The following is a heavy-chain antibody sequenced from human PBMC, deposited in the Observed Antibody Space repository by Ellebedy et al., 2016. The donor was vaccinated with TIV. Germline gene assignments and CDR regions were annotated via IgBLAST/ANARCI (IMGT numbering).Heavy chain of an antibody. CDR3: AREDLGSLDY. CDR1: GFTFSSYW. J-gene: IGHJ4*02. Sequence: GESLKISCAASGFTFSSYWMAWVRQAPGKGLEWVANINRDESDKNYVDSVKGRFTISRDNAKNSLYLQVNSLRVEDTAVYYCAREDLGSLDYWGQGTLVTVSS. CDR2: INRDESDK. V-gene: IGHV3-7*01. D-gene: IGHD3-10*01.